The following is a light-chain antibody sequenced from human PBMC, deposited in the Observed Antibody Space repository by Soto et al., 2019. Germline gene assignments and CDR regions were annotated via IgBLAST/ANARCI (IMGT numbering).Light chain of an antibody. CDR1: QSINSN. CDR3: QQYNNWPLT. V-gene: IGKV3-15*01. J-gene: IGKJ1*01. Sequence: VMTQSPATLSVSPGERATLSCTASQSINSNLAWYQQRPGQAPRLLIYGASTRATGIPARFSGSGPGTEFTLTISSLQSEDFAVYYCQQYNNWPLTFGQGTKVDI. CDR2: GAS.